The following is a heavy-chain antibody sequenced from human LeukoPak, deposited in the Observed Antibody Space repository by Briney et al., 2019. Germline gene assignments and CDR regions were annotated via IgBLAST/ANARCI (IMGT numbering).Heavy chain of an antibody. V-gene: IGHV1-18*01. CDR3: ARDQTFYFDSGGPNFDF. CDR2: ISAYNGDT. D-gene: IGHD3-22*01. J-gene: IGHJ4*02. Sequence: ASVKVSCKASGYTFTSYGISWVRQAPGQGLEWMGWISAYNGDTKYAQRFQGRATMTTDTSTSTAYMELRSLRADDTAVYYCARDQTFYFDSGGPNFDFWGQGSLVTVSS. CDR1: GYTFTSYG.